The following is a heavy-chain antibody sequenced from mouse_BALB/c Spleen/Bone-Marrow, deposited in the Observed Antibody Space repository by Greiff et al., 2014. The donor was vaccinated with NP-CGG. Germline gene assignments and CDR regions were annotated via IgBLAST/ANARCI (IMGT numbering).Heavy chain of an antibody. CDR2: INPSNGRT. CDR3: AGSHPFAS. Sequence: QVQLQQPGAELVKPGASVKLSCKASGYTFTSYWMHWMKQRPGQGLEWIGEINPSNGRTNYNEKFKNKATLTVDKSSSTAYMQLNSLTSEDSAVYFCAGSHPFASSRQGNLAPVSS. V-gene: IGHV1S81*02. CDR1: GYTFTSYW. J-gene: IGHJ3*01.